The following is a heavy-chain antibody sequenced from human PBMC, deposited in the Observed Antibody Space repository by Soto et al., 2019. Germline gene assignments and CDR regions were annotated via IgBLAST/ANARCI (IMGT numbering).Heavy chain of an antibody. V-gene: IGHV1-3*04. CDR2: INTGRGNT. CDR1: GYTFTRYT. J-gene: IGHJ4*02. CDR3: SRDAYSSGYYSYY. Sequence: QVQLVQSGAEVKKPGASVKISCKTSGYTFTRYTIHWVRQAPGQRLEWMGWINTGRGNTKYSEKLQGRVTITADTSASTAYMELSSLTSADKALYYCSRDAYSSGYYSYYWGQGTLVTVSS. D-gene: IGHD5-18*01.